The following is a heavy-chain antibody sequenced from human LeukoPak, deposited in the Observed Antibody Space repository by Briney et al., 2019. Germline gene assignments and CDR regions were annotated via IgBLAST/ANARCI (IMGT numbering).Heavy chain of an antibody. V-gene: IGHV3-30*02. J-gene: IGHJ4*02. CDR1: GFTFSSYG. CDR2: IRYDGSNK. Sequence: GSLRLSCAASGFTFSSYGMHWVRQAPGKGLEWVAFIRYDGSNKYYADSVKGRFTISRDNAKNSLYLQMNSLRAEDTAVYYCARVDWAYDSSGYFDYWGQGTLVTVSS. D-gene: IGHD3-22*01. CDR3: ARVDWAYDSSGYFDY.